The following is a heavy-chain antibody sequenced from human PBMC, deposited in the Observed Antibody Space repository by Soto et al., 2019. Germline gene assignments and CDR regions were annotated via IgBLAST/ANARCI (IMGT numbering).Heavy chain of an antibody. D-gene: IGHD3-16*01. CDR3: ASAWGPSYYYGMDV. CDR1: GGTFSSYA. V-gene: IGHV1-69*12. CDR2: IIPIFGTA. J-gene: IGHJ6*02. Sequence: QVQMVQSGAEVKKPGSSVKVSCKASGGTFSSYAISWVRQAPGQGLEWMGGIIPIFGTADYAQKFQGRVAITADASTSPAYMELSSLRSEDTAVYYCASAWGPSYYYGMDVWGQGTTVTVSS.